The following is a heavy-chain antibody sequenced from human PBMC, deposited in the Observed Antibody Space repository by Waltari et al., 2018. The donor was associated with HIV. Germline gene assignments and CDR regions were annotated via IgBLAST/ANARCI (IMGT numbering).Heavy chain of an antibody. J-gene: IGHJ2*01. CDR1: GYSISSRYY. Sequence: QVQLQESGPGLVKPSETLSLTCTVPGYSISSRYYWGWIRQPPGQGLEWIGSMYHSGSTYYNPSLKSRVTMSVDTSKNQFSLKLSSVTAADTAVYYCARRSGEYWYFDLWGRGTLVTVSS. CDR3: ARRSGEYWYFDL. V-gene: IGHV4-38-2*02. CDR2: MYHSGST. D-gene: IGHD7-27*01.